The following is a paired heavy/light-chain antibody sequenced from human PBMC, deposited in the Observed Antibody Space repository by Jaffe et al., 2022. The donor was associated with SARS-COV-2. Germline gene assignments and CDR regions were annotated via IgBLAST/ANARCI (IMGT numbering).Light chain of an antibody. CDR1: QSVLYRSNNKNS. CDR2: WAS. CDR3: QQYYTTPYT. V-gene: IGKV4-1*01. Sequence: DIVMTQSPDSLAVSLGERATINCKSSQSVLYRSNNKNSLAWYQQKPGQPPMLLIYWASTRESGVPDRFSGSGSGTDFTLTISSLQAEDVAVYYCQQYYTTPYTFGQGTKLEIK. J-gene: IGKJ2*01.
Heavy chain of an antibody. CDR3: ARDDSLVRGVFDD. CDR2: INSDGSIT. V-gene: IGHV3-74*01. CDR1: GFTFSSYW. J-gene: IGHJ4*02. D-gene: IGHD3-10*01. Sequence: EVQLVESGGGLVQPGGSLRLSCAASGFTFSSYWMHWVRQAPGKGLVCVLSINSDGSITSYADSVKGRFTISRDNAKNTLYLQMTSLRAEDTAVYYCARDDSLVRGVFDDWGQGTLVTVSS.